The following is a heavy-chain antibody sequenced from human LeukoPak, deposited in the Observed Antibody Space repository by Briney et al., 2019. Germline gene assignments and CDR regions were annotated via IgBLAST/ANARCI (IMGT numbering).Heavy chain of an antibody. CDR3: ARVNIPFPPYSSSSGMDV. J-gene: IGHJ6*02. CDR2: IYHSGST. CDR1: GGSISSNNW. Sequence: SETLSLTCAVSGGSISSNNWWIWVRQSPEKGLEWIGEIYHSGSTNYNPSLKSRVTISVDKSKNQFSLKLSSVTAADTAVYYCARVNIPFPPYSSSSGMDVWGQGTTVTVSS. D-gene: IGHD6-13*01. V-gene: IGHV4-4*02.